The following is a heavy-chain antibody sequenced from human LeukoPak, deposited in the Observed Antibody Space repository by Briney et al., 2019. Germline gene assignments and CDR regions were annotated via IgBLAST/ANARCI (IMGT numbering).Heavy chain of an antibody. V-gene: IGHV1-69*04. J-gene: IGHJ4*02. CDR2: IIPILGIA. CDR3: ARDSYYYDSSGYQYYFDY. Sequence: ASVKASCKASGGTFSSYAISWVRQAPGQGLEWMGRIIPILGIANYAQKFQGRVTITADKSTSTAYMELSSLRSEDTAVYYCARDSYYYDSSGYQYYFDYWGQGTLVTVSS. D-gene: IGHD3-22*01. CDR1: GGTFSSYA.